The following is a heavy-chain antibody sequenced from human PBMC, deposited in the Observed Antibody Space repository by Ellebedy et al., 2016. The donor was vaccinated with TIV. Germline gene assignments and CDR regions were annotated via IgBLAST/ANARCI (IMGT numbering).Heavy chain of an antibody. Sequence: MPSETLSLTCTVSGGSVSSGSYYWSWIRQSPGRGLEWIGCIYNIGSTKQTPALKSRVTISADTSKNQFSLRLSSVTAADTAVYYCARDLGYGYGYFDYWGQGTLVTVSS. J-gene: IGHJ4*02. CDR3: ARDLGYGYGYFDY. CDR2: IYNIGST. D-gene: IGHD5-18*01. V-gene: IGHV4-61*01. CDR1: GGSVSSGSYY.